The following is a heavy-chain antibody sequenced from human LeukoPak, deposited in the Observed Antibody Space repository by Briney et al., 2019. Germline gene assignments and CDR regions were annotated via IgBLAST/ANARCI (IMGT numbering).Heavy chain of an antibody. V-gene: IGHV4-61*02. D-gene: IGHD3-9*01. J-gene: IGHJ3*02. CDR1: GGSISSGSYY. Sequence: SETLSLTCTVSGGSISSGSYYWSWIRRPAGKGLEWIGRIYTSGSTNYNPSLKSRVTISVDTSKNQFSLKLSSVPAADTAVYYCARASLYYDILTGYSTDAFDIWGQGTMVTVSS. CDR3: ARASLYYDILTGYSTDAFDI. CDR2: IYTSGST.